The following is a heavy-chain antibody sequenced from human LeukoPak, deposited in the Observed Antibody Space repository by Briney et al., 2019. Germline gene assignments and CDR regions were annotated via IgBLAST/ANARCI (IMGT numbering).Heavy chain of an antibody. V-gene: IGHV3-53*01. Sequence: SGGSLRLSCAVSGFTVSSTYMSWVRQAPGKGLEWVSIIYSDGTAYYADSVKGRFTISRDNSKNTLYLQMNSLRAEDTAVYYCARAKVGAAGFFDYWGQGTLVTVSS. CDR1: GFTVSSTY. J-gene: IGHJ4*02. D-gene: IGHD6-13*01. CDR3: ARAKVGAAGFFDY. CDR2: IYSDGTA.